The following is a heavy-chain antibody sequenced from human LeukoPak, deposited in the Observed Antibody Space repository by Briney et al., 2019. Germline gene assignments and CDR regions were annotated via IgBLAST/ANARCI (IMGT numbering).Heavy chain of an antibody. V-gene: IGHV1-69*01. Sequence: ASVKVSCKASGGTFSSYAISWVRQAPGQGLEWMGGIIPTFGTANYAQKFQGRVTITADESTSTAYMELSSLRSEDTAVYYCASCGGDCYGAGSYYYYMDVWGKGTTVTVSS. CDR3: ASCGGDCYGAGSYYYYMDV. CDR2: IIPTFGTA. CDR1: GGTFSSYA. D-gene: IGHD2-21*01. J-gene: IGHJ6*03.